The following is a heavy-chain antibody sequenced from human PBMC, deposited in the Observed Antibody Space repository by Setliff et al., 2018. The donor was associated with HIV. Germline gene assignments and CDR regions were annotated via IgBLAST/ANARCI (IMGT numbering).Heavy chain of an antibody. Sequence: KTSETLSLTCTVSGGSISSTSYYWGWIRQPPGTGLEWIGSISSSGNTYYNPSLKSRVTTSVDTPKNQFSLKLNSVTAADTAVYYCAKYTFYDDTSGYFARRYFDLWGRGTLVTVSS. V-gene: IGHV4-39*01. CDR2: ISSSGNT. CDR3: AKYTFYDDTSGYFARRYFDL. CDR1: GGSISSTSYY. J-gene: IGHJ2*01. D-gene: IGHD3-22*01.